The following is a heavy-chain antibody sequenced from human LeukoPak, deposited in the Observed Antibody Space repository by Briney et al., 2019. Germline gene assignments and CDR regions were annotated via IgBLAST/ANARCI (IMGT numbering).Heavy chain of an antibody. J-gene: IGHJ6*02. CDR2: IYYSGST. Sequence: SETLSLTCTVSGGSISSSSYYWGWIRQPPGKGLEWIGSIYYSGSTYYNPSLKSRVTISVDTSKNQFSLKLSSVTAADTAVYYCARITPWIQYREYGMDVWGQGTTVTVSS. D-gene: IGHD5-18*01. CDR3: ARITPWIQYREYGMDV. V-gene: IGHV4-39*01. CDR1: GGSISSSSYY.